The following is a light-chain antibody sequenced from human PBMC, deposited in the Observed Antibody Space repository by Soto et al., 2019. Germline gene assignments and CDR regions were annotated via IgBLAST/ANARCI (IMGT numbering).Light chain of an antibody. Sequence: DIQMTQSPSSLSASIGDRIAITCRASQGISDYLAWYQQKPGKVPNLLIYAASTLLSGVPSRFSGNGSGTEFTFTLSSLQSEDVSTYYCQRYGGTPYTFGPGTKVDIK. CDR3: QRYGGTPYT. V-gene: IGKV1-27*01. CDR1: QGISDY. J-gene: IGKJ3*01. CDR2: AAS.